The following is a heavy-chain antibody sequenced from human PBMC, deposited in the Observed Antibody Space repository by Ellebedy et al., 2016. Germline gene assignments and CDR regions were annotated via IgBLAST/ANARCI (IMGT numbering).Heavy chain of an antibody. CDR1: GFTFSSFW. D-gene: IGHD3/OR15-3a*01. CDR2: LNQDGGDK. V-gene: IGHV3-7*03. CDR3: IRGGLAGEVC. J-gene: IGHJ4*02. Sequence: GGSLRLSCAASGFTFSSFWMSWVRQTPGKGLEWVASLNQDGGDKYYVDSVKGRFTIARDNAKNSLSLQLNSLGAEDTAVYYCIRGGLAGEVCWGQGTLVTVSS.